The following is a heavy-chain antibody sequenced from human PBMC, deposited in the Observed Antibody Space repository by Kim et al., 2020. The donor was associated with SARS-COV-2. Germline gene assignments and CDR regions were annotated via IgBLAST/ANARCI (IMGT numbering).Heavy chain of an antibody. V-gene: IGHV3-7*03. D-gene: IGHD3-9*01. CDR1: GFTFSSYW. J-gene: IGHJ6*02. Sequence: GGSLRLSCAASGFTFSSYWMSWVRQAPGKGLEWVANIKQDGSEKYYVDSVKGRFTISRDNPKNSLYLQMNSLRAEDTAVYYCARDLERYFDWFLQGGRSHHGMDVWGQGTTVTVSS. CDR2: IKQDGSEK. CDR3: ARDLERYFDWFLQGGRSHHGMDV.